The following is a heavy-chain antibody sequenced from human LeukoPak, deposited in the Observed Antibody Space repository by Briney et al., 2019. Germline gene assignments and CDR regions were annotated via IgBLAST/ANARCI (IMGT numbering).Heavy chain of an antibody. J-gene: IGHJ4*02. V-gene: IGHV3-7*04. CDR1: GFTFSTYW. D-gene: IGHD4-17*01. CDR3: ARGGYGAYVGYDFDY. Sequence: PGGSLRLSCVASGFTFSTYWMNWVRQAPGKGLEWVATIKHDGSEKYYVDSMNGRFTISRDNAKSSLYLQMNSLRAEDTAVYYCARGGYGAYVGYDFDYWGQGTLVTVSS. CDR2: IKHDGSEK.